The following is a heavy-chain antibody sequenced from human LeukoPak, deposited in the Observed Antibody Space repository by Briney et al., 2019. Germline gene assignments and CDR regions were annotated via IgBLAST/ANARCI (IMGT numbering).Heavy chain of an antibody. J-gene: IGHJ3*02. V-gene: IGHV4-34*01. CDR3: ARRTVVVVAATRKAFDI. CDR2: INHSGST. D-gene: IGHD2-15*01. CDR1: GGSFSGYY. Sequence: SETLSLTCAVYGGSFSGYYWSWIRQPPGKGLEWIGEINHSGSTNYNPSLKSRVTISVDTSKNQFSLKLSSVTAADTAVYYCARRTVVVVAATRKAFDIWGQGTMVTVSS.